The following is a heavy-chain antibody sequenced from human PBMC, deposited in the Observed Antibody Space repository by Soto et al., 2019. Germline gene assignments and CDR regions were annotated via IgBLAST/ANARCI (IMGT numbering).Heavy chain of an antibody. CDR2: INWDNNE. V-gene: IGHV2-70*13. J-gene: IGHJ6*02. D-gene: IGHD2-2*01. Sequence: TLSLTCTVSGGSISSGDYYWSWIRQPPGKGLEWLALINWDNNEYYSTSLKTRLTISKDTSKSQVVLTMTNMDPVDTATYYCARNPRGYCISTSCRYYGMDVWGQGTTVTVSS. CDR3: ARNPRGYCISTSCRYYGMDV. CDR1: GGSISSGDYY.